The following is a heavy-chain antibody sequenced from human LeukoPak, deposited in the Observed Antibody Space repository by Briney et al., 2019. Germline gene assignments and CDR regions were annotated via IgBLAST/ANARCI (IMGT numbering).Heavy chain of an antibody. CDR3: ARDFTGDLYFDY. CDR2: IYYSGST. CDR1: GDSINSYY. J-gene: IGHJ4*02. D-gene: IGHD7-27*01. Sequence: SETLSLTCTVSGDSINSYYWSWIRQPPGKRLEWIGYIYYSGSTNYNPSLKSRVTISVDTSKNQFSLKLSSVTAADTAVYYCARDFTGDLYFDYWGQGTLVTVSS. V-gene: IGHV4-59*01.